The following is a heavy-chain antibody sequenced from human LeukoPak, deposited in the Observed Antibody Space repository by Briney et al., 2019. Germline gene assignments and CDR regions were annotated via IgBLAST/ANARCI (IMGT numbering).Heavy chain of an antibody. V-gene: IGHV4-59*11. CDR1: GGSISTHY. Sequence: SETLSLTCIVSGGSISTHYWSWIRQPPGKGLEWIGYIYYSGNTKYNPSLKSRVSISADTSKNQFSLKLNSVTAADTAVYYCARGFAVFDPGGHGTLVSVSS. D-gene: IGHD2-21*01. J-gene: IGHJ5*02. CDR3: ARGFAVFDP. CDR2: IYYSGNT.